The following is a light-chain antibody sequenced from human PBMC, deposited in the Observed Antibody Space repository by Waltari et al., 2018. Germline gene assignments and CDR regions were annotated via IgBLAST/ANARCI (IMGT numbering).Light chain of an antibody. J-gene: IGLJ1*01. V-gene: IGLV2-11*01. Sequence: QSALTQPRSVSGSPGQSVTISCTGTSDDVGGFDYVSWYQQHPGKAPKVIIYDVTNRPSGVPHRFSGSQSGNTASLPISGLQAEDDADYYCCSYAGSPYVFGTGTKVTVL. CDR3: CSYAGSPYV. CDR2: DVT. CDR1: SDDVGGFDY.